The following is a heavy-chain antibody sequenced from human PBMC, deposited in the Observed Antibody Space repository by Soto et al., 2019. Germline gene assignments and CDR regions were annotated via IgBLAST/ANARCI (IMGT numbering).Heavy chain of an antibody. J-gene: IGHJ1*01. V-gene: IGHV3-21*01. CDR2: ISSSSSYI. Sequence: GGSLRLSCAASGFTFSSYSMNWVRQAPGKGLEWVPSISSSSSYIYYADSVKGRFTISRDNAKNSLYLQMNSLRAEDTAVYYCARDSGSGWYEYFQHWGQGTLVTVSS. D-gene: IGHD6-19*01. CDR3: ARDSGSGWYEYFQH. CDR1: GFTFSSYS.